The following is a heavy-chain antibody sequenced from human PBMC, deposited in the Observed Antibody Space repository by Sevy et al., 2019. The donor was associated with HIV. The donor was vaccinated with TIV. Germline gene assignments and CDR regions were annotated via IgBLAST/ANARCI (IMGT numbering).Heavy chain of an antibody. CDR3: AKDRDWLGEHYFDS. Sequence: GGSLRLSCAAPYFTFSAYAMSWVRQAPGKGLEWVSTISGSATGTSFADSVKGRFTISRDNSKNTLYLQMNSLRPEDTAVYYCAKDRDWLGEHYFDSWGQGTLVTVSS. D-gene: IGHD3-16*01. J-gene: IGHJ4*02. CDR1: YFTFSAYA. CDR2: ISGSATGT. V-gene: IGHV3-23*01.